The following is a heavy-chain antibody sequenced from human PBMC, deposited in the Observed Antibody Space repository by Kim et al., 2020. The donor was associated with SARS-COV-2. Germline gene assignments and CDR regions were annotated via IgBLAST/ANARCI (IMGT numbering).Heavy chain of an antibody. Sequence: SETLSLTCAVYGGSFSGYYWCWIRHRPRTGLGWIGEVNHSGSTNYNPSLKSQVTISVDTSKNQFSLKLSSVTAAATAVYYCARGSRNMHYYGSGSYYGRWGQGTLVTVSS. D-gene: IGHD3-10*01. CDR2: VNHSGST. J-gene: IGHJ1*01. CDR3: ARGSRNMHYYGSGSYYGR. CDR1: GGSFSGYY. V-gene: IGHV4-34*01.